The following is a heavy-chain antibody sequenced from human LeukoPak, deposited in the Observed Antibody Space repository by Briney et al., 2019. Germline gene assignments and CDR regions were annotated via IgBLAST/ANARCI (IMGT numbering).Heavy chain of an antibody. Sequence: QPGGSLRLSCAASGFTFSSYSMNWVRQAPGKGLEWVSYISSSSSTIYYADSVKGRFTISRDNAKNSLYLQMNSLRAEDTAVYYCASDPHYYYYYMDVWGKGTTVTVSS. V-gene: IGHV3-48*01. CDR2: ISSSSSTI. CDR3: ASDPHYYYYYMDV. J-gene: IGHJ6*03. CDR1: GFTFSSYS.